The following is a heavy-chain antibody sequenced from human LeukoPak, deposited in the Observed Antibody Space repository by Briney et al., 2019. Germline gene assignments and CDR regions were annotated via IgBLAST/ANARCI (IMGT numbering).Heavy chain of an antibody. Sequence: ASVTVSCKASGGTFSSYAISWVRQAPGQGLEWMGGIIPIFGTANYAQKFQGRVTITADESTSTAYMELSSLRSEDTAVYYCAREGGRGYFDYWGQGTLVTVSS. V-gene: IGHV1-69*13. D-gene: IGHD3-16*01. CDR2: IIPIFGTA. J-gene: IGHJ4*02. CDR3: AREGGRGYFDY. CDR1: GGTFSSYA.